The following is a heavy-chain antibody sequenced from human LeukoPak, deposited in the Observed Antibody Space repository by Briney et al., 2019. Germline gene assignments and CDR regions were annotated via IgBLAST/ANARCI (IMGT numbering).Heavy chain of an antibody. Sequence: GESPQISCKGSGYSFSSSWIGWVRQMPGKGLEWMGIIYPGDSDTRYSPSFQGQVTISADKSISTAYLQWNSLKASDTAMYYCARAYTSGWRAFDIWGQGTVVTVPS. CDR1: GYSFSSSW. D-gene: IGHD6-19*01. CDR2: IYPGDSDT. J-gene: IGHJ3*02. V-gene: IGHV5-51*03. CDR3: ARAYTSGWRAFDI.